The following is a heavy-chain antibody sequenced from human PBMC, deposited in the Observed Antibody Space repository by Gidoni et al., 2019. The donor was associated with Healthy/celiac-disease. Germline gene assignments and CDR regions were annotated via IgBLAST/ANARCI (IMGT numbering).Heavy chain of an antibody. J-gene: IGHJ4*02. CDR2: IYPGDSDT. Sequence: EVQLVQSGAEVNKPGESMKLSGKGSGYSFTSYWIGWVRQMPGKGLEWMGVIYPGDSDTRYSPSFQGQFTSSADKSISTAYLQWSSLKASDTAMYYCARPGGDYGHDDYWGQGTLVTVSS. CDR1: GYSFTSYW. CDR3: ARPGGDYGHDDY. D-gene: IGHD4-17*01. V-gene: IGHV5-51*01.